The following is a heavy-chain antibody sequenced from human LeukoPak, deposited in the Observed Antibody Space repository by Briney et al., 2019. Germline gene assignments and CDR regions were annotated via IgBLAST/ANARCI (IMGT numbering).Heavy chain of an antibody. CDR3: ARLFQFQHYGSGSYIDY. CDR1: GYSFTSYW. V-gene: IGHV5-51*01. J-gene: IGHJ4*02. D-gene: IGHD3-10*01. CDR2: IYPGDSDT. Sequence: GESLKISCKGSGYSFTSYWIGWVRQMPGKGLEWMGIIYPGDSDTRYSPSFQGQVTISADKSISTAYLQWSSLKASDTAMYYCARLFQFQHYGSGSYIDYWGQGTLVTVSS.